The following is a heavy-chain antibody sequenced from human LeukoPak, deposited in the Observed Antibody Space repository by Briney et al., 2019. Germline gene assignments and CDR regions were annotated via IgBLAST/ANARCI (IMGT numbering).Heavy chain of an antibody. V-gene: IGHV4-39*07. CDR2: IYYSGST. Sequence: RPSETLSLTCTVSGGSISSSSYYWGWIRQPPGKGLEWIGSIYYSGSTYYNPSLKSRVTISVDTSKNQFSLKLSSVTAADTAVYYFARVIWFGNYFDYWGQGTLVTVSS. J-gene: IGHJ4*02. D-gene: IGHD3-10*01. CDR3: ARVIWFGNYFDY. CDR1: GGSISSSSYY.